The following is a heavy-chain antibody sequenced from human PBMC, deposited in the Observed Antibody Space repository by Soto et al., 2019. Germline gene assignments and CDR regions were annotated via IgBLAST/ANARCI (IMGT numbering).Heavy chain of an antibody. Sequence: EVQLVESGGGLVQPGGSLRLSCAASGFSVSSNYMSWVRQAPGKGLEWVSIIHTGGETYYADSVKYRFNVSRDNSKNTVFLKMNSLRDEDSAGYYCARDSWSQYWGQGTLVIVAS. CDR2: IHTGGET. CDR1: GFSVSSNY. CDR3: ARDSWSQY. J-gene: IGHJ1*01. D-gene: IGHD2-15*01. V-gene: IGHV3-66*01.